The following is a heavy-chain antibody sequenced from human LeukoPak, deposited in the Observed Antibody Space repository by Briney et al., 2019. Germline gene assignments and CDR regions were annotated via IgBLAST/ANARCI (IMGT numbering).Heavy chain of an antibody. D-gene: IGHD3-10*01. J-gene: IGHJ4*02. CDR1: GFTFSSYA. CDR3: AKFGTPYGSGSYYTGYFDY. Sequence: GGSLRLSCAASGFTFSSYAMSWLRQAPGKGLEWVSAISGSGGSTYYADSVKGRFTISRDNSKNTLYLQMNSLRAEDTAVYYCAKFGTPYGSGSYYTGYFDYWGQGTLVTVSS. V-gene: IGHV3-23*01. CDR2: ISGSGGST.